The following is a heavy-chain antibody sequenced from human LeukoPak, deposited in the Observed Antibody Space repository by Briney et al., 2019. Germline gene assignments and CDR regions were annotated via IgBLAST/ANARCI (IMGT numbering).Heavy chain of an antibody. CDR3: ARDRVLRYFDWLPSDAFDI. CDR1: GGSFSGYY. D-gene: IGHD3-9*01. V-gene: IGHV4-34*01. Sequence: SETLSLTCAVYGGSFSGYYWSWIRQPPGKGLEWIGEINHSGSTNYNPSLKSRVTISVDTSKNQFSPKLSSVTAADTAVYYCARDRVLRYFDWLPSDAFDIWGQGTMVTVSS. CDR2: INHSGST. J-gene: IGHJ3*02.